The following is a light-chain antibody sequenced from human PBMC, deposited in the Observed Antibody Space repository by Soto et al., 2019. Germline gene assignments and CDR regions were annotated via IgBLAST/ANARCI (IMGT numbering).Light chain of an antibody. J-gene: IGKJ5*01. Sequence: EIVLTQSPATLSLSPGERATLSCRASQSVSSYLAWYQQKAGQAPRLLIYDASNRATGIPARFSGSGSGTDFTLTISSLEPEDFAVYYCQQRSNWPITFGQGTLLDIK. CDR2: DAS. V-gene: IGKV3-11*01. CDR1: QSVSSY. CDR3: QQRSNWPIT.